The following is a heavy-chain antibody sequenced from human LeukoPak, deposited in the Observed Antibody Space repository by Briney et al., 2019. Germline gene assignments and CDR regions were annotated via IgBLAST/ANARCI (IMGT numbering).Heavy chain of an antibody. D-gene: IGHD2-2*01. Sequence: GGSLRLSCAASGFTFSSSAMSWVRQAPGKGLEWVANIKQDGSEKYYVDSVKGRFTISRDNAKNSLYLQMNSLRAEDTAVYYCARDREGYQLPQMHHYYYMDVWGKGTTVTISS. V-gene: IGHV3-7*01. CDR3: ARDREGYQLPQMHHYYYMDV. CDR2: IKQDGSEK. J-gene: IGHJ6*03. CDR1: GFTFSSSA.